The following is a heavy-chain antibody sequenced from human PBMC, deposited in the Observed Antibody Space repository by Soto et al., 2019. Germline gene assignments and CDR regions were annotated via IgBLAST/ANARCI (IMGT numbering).Heavy chain of an antibody. V-gene: IGHV3-21*06. CDR2: ISSTTNYI. CDR1: GFIFTRYS. CDR3: ARESEDLTSNFDY. Sequence: GGSLRLSCAASGFIFTRYSMNWVRQAPGKGLEWVSSISSTTNYIYYGDSMKGRFTISRDNAKNSLYLEMNSLRAEDTAVYYCARESEDLTSNFDYWGQGTLVTVS. J-gene: IGHJ4*02.